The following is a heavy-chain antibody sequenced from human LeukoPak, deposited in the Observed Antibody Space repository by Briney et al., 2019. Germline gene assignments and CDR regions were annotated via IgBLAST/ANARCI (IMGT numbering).Heavy chain of an antibody. CDR3: ARWEYCSSTSCYDESETFGY. CDR2: ISAYNGNT. V-gene: IGHV1-18*01. Sequence: RASVKVSCKASGYTFTSYGISWVRQAPGQGLEWMGWISAYNGNTNYAHKYQGRVTMTTDTSTSTAYLELRSLRSDDTAVYYCARWEYCSSTSCYDESETFGYWGQGTLVTVSS. CDR1: GYTFTSYG. J-gene: IGHJ4*02. D-gene: IGHD2-2*01.